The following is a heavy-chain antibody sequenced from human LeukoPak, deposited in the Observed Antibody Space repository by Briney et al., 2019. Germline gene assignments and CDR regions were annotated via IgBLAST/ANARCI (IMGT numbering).Heavy chain of an antibody. CDR1: GFTFSYYW. Sequence: PGGSLRLSCAASGFTFSYYWMHWVRQAPGKGLVWVSRINSDGSTTNYADSVKGRFTISRDNAKNTLYLQMNSLRAEDTAVYYCARALRLAVNLDYWGQGTLVTVSS. V-gene: IGHV3-74*01. CDR3: ARALRLAVNLDY. J-gene: IGHJ4*01. CDR2: INSDGSTT. D-gene: IGHD6-19*01.